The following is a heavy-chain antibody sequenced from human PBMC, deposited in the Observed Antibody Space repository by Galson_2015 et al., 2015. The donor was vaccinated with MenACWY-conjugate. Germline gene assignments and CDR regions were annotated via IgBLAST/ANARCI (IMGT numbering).Heavy chain of an antibody. D-gene: IGHD2/OR15-2a*01. Sequence: SVKVSCKASGYTFRNYGFTWVRQAPGQGLEWMGRISGKNGNAIYAQKFQGRFIMTTDASTNTAYMELGSLRSDDTATYYCASHVLGNIGYDWGQGTLVTVSS. CDR3: ASHVLGNIGYD. J-gene: IGHJ1*01. V-gene: IGHV1-18*01. CDR1: GYTFRNYG. CDR2: ISGKNGNA.